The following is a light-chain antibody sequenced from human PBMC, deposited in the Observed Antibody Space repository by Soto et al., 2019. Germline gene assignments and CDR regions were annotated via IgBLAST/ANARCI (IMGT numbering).Light chain of an antibody. CDR1: QSLANSF. CDR3: QQYGTSEII. V-gene: IGKV3-20*01. J-gene: IGKJ5*01. Sequence: EFVLPQSPGTLSLSPGERATLSCSASQSLANSFIAWYQQKPGQAPRLLIYDTSSRASGIPDRFSGSGSGTDFTLTISRLETEDFAVFYCQQYGTSEIIFGQGARLEIK. CDR2: DTS.